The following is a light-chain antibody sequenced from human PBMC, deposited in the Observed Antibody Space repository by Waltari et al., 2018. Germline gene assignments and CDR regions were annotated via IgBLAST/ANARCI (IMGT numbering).Light chain of an antibody. CDR2: EVS. Sequence: QSALTQPPPASGSPGQSVTISCTGTSSDVGGYNYVSWYQQHPGKAPKLMIYEVSNRPPGVRVRFSGAKSGTTASLTVSGLQAEDEADYYCSSYAGSNNLIFGGGTKLTVL. J-gene: IGLJ2*01. CDR1: SSDVGGYNY. CDR3: SSYAGSNNLI. V-gene: IGLV2-8*01.